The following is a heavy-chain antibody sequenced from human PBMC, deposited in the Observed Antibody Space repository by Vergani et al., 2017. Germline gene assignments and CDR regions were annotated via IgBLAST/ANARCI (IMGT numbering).Heavy chain of an antibody. CDR1: GYTFTSYG. CDR2: INPNSGGT. Sequence: QVQLVQSGAEVKKPGASVKVSCKASGYTFTSYGISWVRQAPGQGLEWMGWINPNSGGTNYAQKFQGRVTMTRDTSISTAYMELSRLRSDDTAVYYCASISRSIVGAEPIDYWGQGTLVTVSS. D-gene: IGHD1-26*01. CDR3: ASISRSIVGAEPIDY. V-gene: IGHV1-2*02. J-gene: IGHJ4*02.